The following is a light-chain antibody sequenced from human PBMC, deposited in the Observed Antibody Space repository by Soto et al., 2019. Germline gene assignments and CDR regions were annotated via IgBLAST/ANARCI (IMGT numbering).Light chain of an antibody. Sequence: DIQMTQAPSTLSGSVGARVTITCRASQTISSWLDWYQQKPGKAPKLLIYAASSLQSGVPSRFSGSGSGTDFTLTISSLQSEDGAIYYCQQYPTWPITFGGGTKVDIK. CDR1: QTISSW. CDR3: QQYPTWPIT. CDR2: AAS. J-gene: IGKJ4*01. V-gene: IGKV1-5*01.